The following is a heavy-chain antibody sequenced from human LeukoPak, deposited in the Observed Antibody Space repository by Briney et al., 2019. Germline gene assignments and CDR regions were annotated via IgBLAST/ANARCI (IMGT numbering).Heavy chain of an antibody. J-gene: IGHJ4*02. Sequence: GGSLRLSCTASGFIFSGSWMAWIRQAPGKGLEWVAIIKKDGSEKYYVDSMKGRFTISRDNAKNSLFQQMNSLRAEDTAIYYCTTDTWYSAGHWGQGTLVTVSS. V-gene: IGHV3-7*03. CDR2: IKKDGSEK. CDR1: GFIFSGSW. CDR3: TTDTWYSAGH. D-gene: IGHD2-15*01.